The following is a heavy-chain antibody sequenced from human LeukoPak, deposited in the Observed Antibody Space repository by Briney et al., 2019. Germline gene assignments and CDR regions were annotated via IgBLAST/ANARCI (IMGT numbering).Heavy chain of an antibody. Sequence: SETLSLTCAVYGGSFSDYYWSWIRQPPGKGLEWIGEINHSGSTNYNPSLKSRVTISVDTAKNQFSLKLSSVTAADTAVYYCAQGHDYGDYLNWFDPWGQGTLVTVSS. D-gene: IGHD4-17*01. CDR3: AQGHDYGDYLNWFDP. CDR1: GGSFSDYY. J-gene: IGHJ5*02. V-gene: IGHV4-34*01. CDR2: INHSGST.